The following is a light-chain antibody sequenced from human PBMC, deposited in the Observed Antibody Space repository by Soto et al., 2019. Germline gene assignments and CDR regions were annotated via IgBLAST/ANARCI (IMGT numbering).Light chain of an antibody. Sequence: QSALNQAASVSGSPGQSITISCTGTSSDVGAYNYVSWYQHHPGKVPKLLIYEVTNRPSGVSDRFSGSKSGNTASLTISGLQAEDEADYYCSSKRDSSTLFVFGTGTKVTVL. CDR2: EVT. CDR1: SSDVGAYNY. V-gene: IGLV2-14*01. CDR3: SSKRDSSTLFV. J-gene: IGLJ1*01.